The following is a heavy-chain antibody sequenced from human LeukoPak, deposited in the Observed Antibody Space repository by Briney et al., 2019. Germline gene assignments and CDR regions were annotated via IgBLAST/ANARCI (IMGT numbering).Heavy chain of an antibody. CDR2: INPNSGGT. V-gene: IGHV1-2*02. J-gene: IGHJ4*02. CDR3: ARGRGSYRYFDY. D-gene: IGHD3-16*02. CDR1: GYTFTGYY. Sequence: ASVKVSCKASGYTFTGYYMHWVRQAPGQGLEWMGWINPNSGGTNYAQKFQGRVTMTSDTSISTAYMELSRLRSDDTAVYYCARGRGSYRYFDYWGQGTLVTVSS.